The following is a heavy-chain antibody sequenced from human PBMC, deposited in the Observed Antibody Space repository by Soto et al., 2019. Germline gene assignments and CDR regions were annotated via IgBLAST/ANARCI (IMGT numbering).Heavy chain of an antibody. CDR3: AGGGGDYDILTGYSYYYYYMDV. CDR2: IYSGGST. CDR1: GFTVSSNY. J-gene: IGHJ6*03. V-gene: IGHV3-66*01. D-gene: IGHD3-9*01. Sequence: EVQLVESGGGLVQPGGSLRLSCAASGFTVSSNYMSWVRQAPGKGLEWVSVIYSGGSTYYADSVKGRFTISRDNSKNTSYFQMNSVGAEDTALYYCAGGGGDYDILTGYSYYYYYMDVWGKGTTVTVSS.